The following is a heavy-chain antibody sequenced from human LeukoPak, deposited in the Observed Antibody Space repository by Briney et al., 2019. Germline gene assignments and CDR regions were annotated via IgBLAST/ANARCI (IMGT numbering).Heavy chain of an antibody. CDR1: GGTFSSYA. CDR3: ARSGVGSGSYVDY. D-gene: IGHD3-10*01. Sequence: WASVKLSCKASGGTFSSYAISWVRQAPGQGLEWMGGIIPIFGTANYAQKFQGRVTITTDESTSTAYMELSSLRSEDTAVYYCARSGVGSGSYVDYWGQGTLVTVSS. CDR2: IIPIFGTA. J-gene: IGHJ4*02. V-gene: IGHV1-69*05.